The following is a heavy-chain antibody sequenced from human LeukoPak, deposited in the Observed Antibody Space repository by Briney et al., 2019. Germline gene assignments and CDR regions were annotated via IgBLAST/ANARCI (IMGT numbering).Heavy chain of an antibody. CDR2: INHSGST. D-gene: IGHD5-12*01. V-gene: IGHV4-34*01. J-gene: IGHJ6*02. Sequence: PSETLSLTCAVYGGSISGYYWSWIRQPPGKGLEWIGEINHSGSTNYNPSLKSRVTISVDTSKNQFSLKLSSVTAADTAVYYCARDSASRINSGYDTYYYYGMDVWGQGTTVTVSS. CDR3: ARDSASRINSGYDTYYYYGMDV. CDR1: GGSISGYY.